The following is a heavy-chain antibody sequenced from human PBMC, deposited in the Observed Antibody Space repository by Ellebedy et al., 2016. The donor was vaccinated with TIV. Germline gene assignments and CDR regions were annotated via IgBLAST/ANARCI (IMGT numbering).Heavy chain of an antibody. CDR3: ARVSGGYSYGYSDY. Sequence: GSLRLXXTVSGGSISSYYWSWIRQPPGKGLEWIGYIYYSGSTNYNPSLKSRVTISVDTSKNQFSLKLSSVTAADTAVYYCARVSGGYSYGYSDYWGQGTLVTVSS. D-gene: IGHD5-18*01. V-gene: IGHV4-59*01. CDR2: IYYSGST. CDR1: GGSISSYY. J-gene: IGHJ4*02.